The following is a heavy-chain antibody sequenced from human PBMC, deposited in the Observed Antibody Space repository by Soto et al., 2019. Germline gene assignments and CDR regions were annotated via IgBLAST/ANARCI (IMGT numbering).Heavy chain of an antibody. D-gene: IGHD3-22*01. CDR1: GFTFSDYY. CDR3: AKMSSENYYDPVFS. J-gene: IGHJ4*02. CDR2: ISSSGNTI. V-gene: IGHV3-11*01. Sequence: QVQLVESGGGLVKTCGSLRIACAASGFTFSDYYMSWVRQAPGKGLEWVSYISSSGNTIYYADSVKGRFTISRDNAKNSVYLQMNSLRAEDTALYFCAKMSSENYYDPVFSWGQGTLVTVSS.